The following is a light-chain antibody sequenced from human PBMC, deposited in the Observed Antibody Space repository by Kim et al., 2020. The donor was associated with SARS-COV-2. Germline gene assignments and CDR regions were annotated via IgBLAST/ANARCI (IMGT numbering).Light chain of an antibody. CDR3: QVWDTGSDHPI. J-gene: IGLJ2*01. CDR1: SIGRQS. V-gene: IGLV3-21*04. Sequence: GRAGGIAWGKNSIGRQSVHWYQEKPGRGPVLVIYYDTGRPSGVPGRFSGSNSGNTATLTISRVEAGDEADYYCQVWDTGSDHPIFGGGTKVTVL. CDR2: YDT.